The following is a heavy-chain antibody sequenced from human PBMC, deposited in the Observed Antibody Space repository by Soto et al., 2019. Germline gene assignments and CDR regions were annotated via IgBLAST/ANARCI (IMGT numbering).Heavy chain of an antibody. V-gene: IGHV3-74*03. J-gene: IGHJ4*02. D-gene: IGHD6-25*01. CDR2: ISGDGRSI. Sequence: EVHLVESGGGLVQPGGSLRLSCLASGFTFNTWMHWVRQAPGKGLVWVSRISGDGRSISYADSVKGRFIISRDNAKDTLYLQMNSLTVEDTGIYYCTRGASGYGNFDYWGPGALVTVSS. CDR1: GFTFNTW. CDR3: TRGASGYGNFDY.